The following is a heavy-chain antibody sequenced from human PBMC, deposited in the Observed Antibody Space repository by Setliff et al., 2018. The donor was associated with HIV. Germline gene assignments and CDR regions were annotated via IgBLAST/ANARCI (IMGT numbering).Heavy chain of an antibody. CDR3: ARDGLPRGGQWWFDP. V-gene: IGHV1-2*02. CDR1: GYTFTDYF. CDR2: ISPHNGDK. J-gene: IGHJ5*02. D-gene: IGHD6-19*01. Sequence: ASVKVSCKASGYTFTDYFLHWVRQAPGQGLEWMGWISPHNGDKNIPQRFRGRVTLTRDTSISTAYMELSGLRSDDTAMYYCARDGLPRGGQWWFDPWGQGTLVTVSS.